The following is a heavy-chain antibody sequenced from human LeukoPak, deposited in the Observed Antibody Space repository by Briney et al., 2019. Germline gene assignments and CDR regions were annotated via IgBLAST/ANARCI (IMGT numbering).Heavy chain of an antibody. V-gene: IGHV1-58*01. Sequence: SVKVSCKASGFTFTSSAVQWVRQARGQRLGWIGWIVVGSGNTNYAQKFQERVTITRDMSTSTAYMELSSLGSEDTAVYYCAAAYYYDSSGHSDVDYWGQGTLVTVSS. CDR3: AAAYYYDSSGHSDVDY. D-gene: IGHD3-22*01. CDR1: GFTFTSSA. J-gene: IGHJ4*02. CDR2: IVVGSGNT.